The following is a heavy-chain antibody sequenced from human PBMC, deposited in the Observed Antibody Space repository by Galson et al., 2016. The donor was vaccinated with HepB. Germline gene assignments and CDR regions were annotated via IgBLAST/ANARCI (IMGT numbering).Heavy chain of an antibody. V-gene: IGHV3-23*01. CDR3: AKDYVGGSYLLTQFDY. CDR1: GFTFSRYA. J-gene: IGHJ4*02. D-gene: IGHD3-16*02. CDR2: LSGSGANT. Sequence: SLRLSCAASGFTFSRYAMTWVRQAPGKGLEWVSGLSGSGANTYYADSVKGRFTISRDNSKNTLYLQMNSLRVEDTAVYYCAKDYVGGSYLLTQFDYWGQGTLVTVSS.